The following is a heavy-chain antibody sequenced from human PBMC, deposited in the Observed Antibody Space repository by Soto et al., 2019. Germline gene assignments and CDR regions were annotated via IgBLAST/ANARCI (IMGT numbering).Heavy chain of an antibody. J-gene: IGHJ3*02. Sequence: QLHLVQSGAVVKKPGASVTVSCSASGYPVTAYYMHWVRQAPGRGLEWMGGINPATGAAKYTQTFQGRVTMTRGTATRTGFMELGGPTSGDTAVFSCARRGGVGVAGSAAFDMWGQGTLVTVSS. CDR2: INPATGAA. CDR3: ARRGGVGVAGSAAFDM. D-gene: IGHD3-3*01. CDR1: GYPVTAYY. V-gene: IGHV1-2*02.